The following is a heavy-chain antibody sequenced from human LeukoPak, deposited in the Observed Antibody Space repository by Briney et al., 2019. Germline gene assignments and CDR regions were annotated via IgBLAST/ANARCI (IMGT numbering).Heavy chain of an antibody. CDR2: ISGSGGRT. CDR3: AKDRLPYYGSGSPPFDY. D-gene: IGHD3-10*01. CDR1: GFTFSSYA. V-gene: IGHV3-23*01. J-gene: IGHJ4*02. Sequence: PGGSLRLSCAASGFTFSSYAMSWVRQAPGKGLEWVSTISGSGGRTNYADSVKGRFTISRDTSKNTVYLIMNSLRAEDTAVYYCAKDRLPYYGSGSPPFDYWGQGTLVTVSS.